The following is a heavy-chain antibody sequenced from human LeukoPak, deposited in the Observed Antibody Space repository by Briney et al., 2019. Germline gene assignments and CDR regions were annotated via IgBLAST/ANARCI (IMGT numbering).Heavy chain of an antibody. Sequence: SVKVSCKASGGTFSSYAISWVRQAPGQGLEWMGRIIPILGIANYAQKFQGRVTITADKSTSTAYMELSSLRSEDTAVYYCARTPTVVQWFDYWGQGILVTVSS. CDR3: ARTPTVVQWFDY. CDR2: IIPILGIA. J-gene: IGHJ4*02. D-gene: IGHD4-23*01. V-gene: IGHV1-69*04. CDR1: GGTFSSYA.